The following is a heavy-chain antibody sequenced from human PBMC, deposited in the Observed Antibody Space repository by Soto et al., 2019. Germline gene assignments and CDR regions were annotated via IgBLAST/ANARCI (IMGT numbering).Heavy chain of an antibody. CDR3: AKYRYVNFDY. CDR1: GGSISIYY. J-gene: IGHJ4*02. D-gene: IGHD5-12*01. CDR2: IYYSVST. Sequence: SETLSLTCTVSGGSISIYYWSWIRQPPGKGLEWIVYIYYSVSTNYSPSLKSRLTITKDTSKNQVVLTMTNMDTVDTATYCCAKYRYVNFDYGGQGVLVTVSS. V-gene: IGHV4-59*01.